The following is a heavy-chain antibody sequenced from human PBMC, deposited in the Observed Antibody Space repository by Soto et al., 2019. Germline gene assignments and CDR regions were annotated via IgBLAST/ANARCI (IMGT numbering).Heavy chain of an antibody. CDR1: GGTFSSYG. Sequence: SVKVSCKASGGTFSSYGISWVRQAPGQGLEWMGGIIPIFGTANYAQKFQGRVTITADESTSTAYMELSSLRSEDTAVYYCEVILFPSIAARDYYYGMDVWGQGTTVTVSS. V-gene: IGHV1-69*13. D-gene: IGHD6-6*01. CDR3: EVILFPSIAARDYYYGMDV. J-gene: IGHJ6*02. CDR2: IIPIFGTA.